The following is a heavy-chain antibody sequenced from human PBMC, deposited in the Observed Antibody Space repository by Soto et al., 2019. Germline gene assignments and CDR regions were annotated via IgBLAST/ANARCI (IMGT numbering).Heavy chain of an antibody. Sequence: QVQLVQSGAEVKKPGSSVKVSCKASGGTFSSYTVSWVRQAPGQGLEWMGRIIPILGIANYAQKFQGRVTMTAYKSTGIAYMALSSLRLEDTAVYYCANPPRYWGQGTLVTVTS. CDR2: IIPILGIA. J-gene: IGHJ4*02. V-gene: IGHV1-69*02. CDR1: GGTFSSYT. CDR3: ANPPRY.